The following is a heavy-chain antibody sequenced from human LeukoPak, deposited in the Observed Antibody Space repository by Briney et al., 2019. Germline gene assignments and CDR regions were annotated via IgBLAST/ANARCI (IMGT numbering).Heavy chain of an antibody. CDR2: IYQSGSI. CDR3: ARGDKSGNYEYYFDY. CDR1: GGSISSGGYS. D-gene: IGHD1-26*01. J-gene: IGHJ4*02. Sequence: SETLSLTCAVSGGSISSGGYSWSWIRQPPGKGLEWIGYIYQSGSIHYNPSLKSRVTISVDTSKNQFSLKLSSVTAADTAVYYCARGDKSGNYEYYFDYWGQGTLVTVSS. V-gene: IGHV4-30-2*01.